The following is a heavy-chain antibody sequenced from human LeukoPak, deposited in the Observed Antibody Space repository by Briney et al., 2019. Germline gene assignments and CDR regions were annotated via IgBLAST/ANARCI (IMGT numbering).Heavy chain of an antibody. Sequence: ASVKVSCKASGYTFTNYAMNWVRQAPGQGLEWMGIINPSGGSTSYAQKFQGRVTMTRDMSTSTVYMELSSLRSEDTAVYYCARDSGGSGYGDDAFDIWGQGTMVTVSS. CDR3: ARDSGGSGYGDDAFDI. D-gene: IGHD3-22*01. CDR2: INPSGGST. CDR1: GYTFTNYA. J-gene: IGHJ3*02. V-gene: IGHV1-46*01.